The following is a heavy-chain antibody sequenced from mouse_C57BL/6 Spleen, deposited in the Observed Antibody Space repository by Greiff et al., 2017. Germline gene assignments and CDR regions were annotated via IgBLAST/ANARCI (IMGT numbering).Heavy chain of an antibody. D-gene: IGHD2-2*01. CDR1: GFTFSDYG. CDR3: ARRLHPSFDV. CDR2: ISSGSSPI. J-gene: IGHJ1*03. V-gene: IGHV5-17*01. Sequence: DVMLVESGGGLVKPGGSLKLSCAASGFTFSDYGMHWVRQAPEKGLEWVAYISSGSSPINYADTVKGRLTISRDNAKNTLFRQMTSLRSEDTAMYYCARRLHPSFDVWGTGTTVTVSS.